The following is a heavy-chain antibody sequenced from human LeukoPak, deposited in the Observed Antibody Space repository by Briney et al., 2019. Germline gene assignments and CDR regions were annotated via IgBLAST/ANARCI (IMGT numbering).Heavy chain of an antibody. V-gene: IGHV4-59*12. CDR1: GGSISNYY. CDR2: IYYSGTT. Sequence: PSETLSLTCTVSGGSISNYYWSWIRQPPGKGLEWIGYIYYSGTTKYNPSLKSRVTISVDTSKNQFSLKLSSVTAADTAVYYCARPLLLWFGPFDPWGQGTLVTVSS. D-gene: IGHD3-10*01. CDR3: ARPLLLWFGPFDP. J-gene: IGHJ5*02.